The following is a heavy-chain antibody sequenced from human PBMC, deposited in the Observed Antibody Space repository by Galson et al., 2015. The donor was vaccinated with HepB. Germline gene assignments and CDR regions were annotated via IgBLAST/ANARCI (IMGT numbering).Heavy chain of an antibody. CDR2: ISYDGSNK. V-gene: IGHV3-30-3*01. J-gene: IGHJ4*02. CDR3: AREGGYDYGFFDY. Sequence: SLRLSCAASGFTFSSYAMHWVRQAPGKGLEWVAVISYDGSNKYYADSVKGRFTISRDNSKNTLYLQMNSLRAEDTAVYYCAREGGYDYGFFDYWGQGTLVTVSS. D-gene: IGHD4-17*01. CDR1: GFTFSSYA.